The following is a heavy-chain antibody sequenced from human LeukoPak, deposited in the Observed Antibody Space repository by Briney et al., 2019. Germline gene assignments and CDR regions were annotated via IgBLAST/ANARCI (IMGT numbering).Heavy chain of an antibody. CDR1: GGTFSSYA. Sequence: GASVKVSCKASGGTFSSYAISWVRQAPGQGLEWMGRVIPILGIANYAQKFQGRVTITADKSTSTAYMELSSLRSEDTAVYYCARDGGDGRSSWYSGVGGYFDLWGRGTLVTVSS. J-gene: IGHJ2*01. V-gene: IGHV1-69*04. CDR3: ARDGGDGRSSWYSGVGGYFDL. D-gene: IGHD6-13*01. CDR2: VIPILGIA.